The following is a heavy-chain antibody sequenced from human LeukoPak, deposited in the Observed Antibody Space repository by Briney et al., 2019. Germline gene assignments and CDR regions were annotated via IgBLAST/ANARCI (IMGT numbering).Heavy chain of an antibody. Sequence: SETLSLTCTVSGGSISSYYWNWIRQPPGKGLEWIGSISDSGSTDYNPSLKSRVTFSMDRSTNQFSLKLHSVTAADTAVYFCARGDIADPPAARYFDSWGRGTLVTVSS. CDR3: ARGDIADPPAARYFDS. V-gene: IGHV4-59*12. J-gene: IGHJ4*02. CDR1: GGSISSYY. D-gene: IGHD2-15*01. CDR2: ISDSGST.